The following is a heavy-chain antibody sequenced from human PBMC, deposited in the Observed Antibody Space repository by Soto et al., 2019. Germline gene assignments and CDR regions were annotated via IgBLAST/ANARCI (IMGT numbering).Heavy chain of an antibody. Sequence: QVQLQESGPGLVKPSGTLSLTCAASSGSIFTTNWWSWVRESPGRGLQWIGDIYHSGSPKYNPSRKRRGSISIDKSNDRFFLNLTAVTAADTAVYYCARKPDVATAKVGGGYVFDVWGQGTRVTVSS. CDR3: ARKPDVATAKVGGGYVFDV. D-gene: IGHD3-16*01. V-gene: IGHV4-4*02. J-gene: IGHJ3*01. CDR2: IYHSGSP. CDR1: SGSIFTTNW.